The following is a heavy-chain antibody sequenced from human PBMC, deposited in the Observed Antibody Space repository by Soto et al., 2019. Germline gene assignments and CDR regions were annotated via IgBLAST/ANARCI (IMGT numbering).Heavy chain of an antibody. CDR1: GYTFTDYA. CDR3: ARGSGSHDAPFDN. CDR2: INAATGNT. D-gene: IGHD3-10*01. Sequence: QVLLVQSGAEVKKPGASVKISCETSGYTFTDYAVDWVRQAPGQRLEWMGWINAATGNTRYSQKFQGRVTITRDTSANTAYMDLSSLGSEDTAVYYCARGSGSHDAPFDNWGQGTLVTVSS. J-gene: IGHJ4*02. V-gene: IGHV1-3*01.